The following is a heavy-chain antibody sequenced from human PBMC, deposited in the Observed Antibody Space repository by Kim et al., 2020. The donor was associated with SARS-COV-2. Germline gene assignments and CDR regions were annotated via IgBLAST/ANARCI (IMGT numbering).Heavy chain of an antibody. CDR2: IYYSGST. V-gene: IGHV4-39*01. D-gene: IGHD3-10*01. J-gene: IGHJ5*02. CDR3: ARRYYYGSGSYFDWFDP. CDR1: GGSISSSSYY. Sequence: SETLSLTCTVSGGSISSSSYYWGWIRQPPGKGLEWIGSIYYSGSTYCKPSLKSRVTISVDTSKNQFSLKLSSVTAADTAVYYCARRYYYGSGSYFDWFDPWGQGTLVTVSS.